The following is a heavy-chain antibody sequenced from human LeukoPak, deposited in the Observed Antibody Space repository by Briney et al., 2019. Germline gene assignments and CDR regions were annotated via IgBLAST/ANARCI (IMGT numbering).Heavy chain of an antibody. CDR1: GGTFSSYA. D-gene: IGHD6-13*01. CDR2: IIPILGIA. Sequence: ASVKVSCKASGGTFSSYAISWVRQAPGQGLEWMGRIIPILGIANYAQKFQGRVTITADESTSTAYMELSSLRSEDTAVYYCARGSSRAPYYFDYWGQGTLVTVSS. J-gene: IGHJ4*02. V-gene: IGHV1-69*04. CDR3: ARGSSRAPYYFDY.